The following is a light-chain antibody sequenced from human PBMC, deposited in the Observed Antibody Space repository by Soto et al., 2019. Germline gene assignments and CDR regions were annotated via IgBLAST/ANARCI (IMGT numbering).Light chain of an antibody. Sequence: DIQMTQSPSSLSASVGDRVTITCRASQSISRYVNWYQQKPGKAPKLLIFAASSLQSGVPSRFSGSGSGTDFTFTISSLQPEDFATYDCQHSYSTPPYTFGGGTKVEIK. CDR2: AAS. CDR1: QSISRY. CDR3: QHSYSTPPYT. J-gene: IGKJ4*01. V-gene: IGKV1-39*01.